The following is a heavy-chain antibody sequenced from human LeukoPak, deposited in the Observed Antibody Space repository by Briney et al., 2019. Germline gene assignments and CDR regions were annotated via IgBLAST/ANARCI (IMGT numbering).Heavy chain of an antibody. CDR3: ARGGIYDILTGYRSYWYFDL. CDR1: GGSFSGYY. Sequence: SETLSLTCAVYGGSFSGYYWSWIRQPPGKGLEWIGEINHSGSTNYNPSLKSRVTISVDTSKNQFSLKLSSVTAADTAVYYCARGGIYDILTGYRSYWYFDLWGRGTLVTVSS. CDR2: INHSGST. D-gene: IGHD3-9*01. J-gene: IGHJ2*01. V-gene: IGHV4-34*01.